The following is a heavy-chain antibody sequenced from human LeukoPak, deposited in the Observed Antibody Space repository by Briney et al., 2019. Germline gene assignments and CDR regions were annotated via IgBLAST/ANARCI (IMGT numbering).Heavy chain of an antibody. J-gene: IGHJ2*01. Sequence: SETLSLTCTVSGGSISSSSYYWGWIRQPPGKGLEWIGSIYHSGSTYYNPSLKSRVTISVDTSKNQFSLKLSSVTAADTAVYYCARVWDCSSTSFYEMRLWYFDLWGRGTLVTVSS. CDR2: IYHSGST. V-gene: IGHV4-39*07. D-gene: IGHD2-2*01. CDR3: ARVWDCSSTSFYEMRLWYFDL. CDR1: GGSISSSSYY.